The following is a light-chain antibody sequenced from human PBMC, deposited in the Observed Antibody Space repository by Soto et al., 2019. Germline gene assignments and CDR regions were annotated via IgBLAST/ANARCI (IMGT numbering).Light chain of an antibody. Sequence: EVVMTQSPATLSVSPGERATLSCRTSQTVYNNLAWYLQKPGQAPRLLISAASTRATGIPARFSGSGSGTEFTLTINSLQSEDFAVYYCQQYTSWPLTFGGGTKVEIK. CDR1: QTVYNN. V-gene: IGKV3D-15*01. CDR3: QQYTSWPLT. CDR2: AAS. J-gene: IGKJ4*01.